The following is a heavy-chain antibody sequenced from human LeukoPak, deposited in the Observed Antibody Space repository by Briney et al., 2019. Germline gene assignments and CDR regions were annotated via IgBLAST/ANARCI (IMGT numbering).Heavy chain of an antibody. CDR2: FDPEESET. D-gene: IGHD5-24*01. J-gene: IGHJ6*02. CDR3: ATARQFSYYGLDV. CDR1: GYTLIELP. V-gene: IGHV1-24*01. Sequence: GASVKVSCKVSGYTLIELPIHWVRQAPGKGLEWMGGFDPEESETLYAQNFQGRINVTEDTSTDTAYMALSSLRSEDTAIYYCATARQFSYYGLDVWGQGTTVTVSS.